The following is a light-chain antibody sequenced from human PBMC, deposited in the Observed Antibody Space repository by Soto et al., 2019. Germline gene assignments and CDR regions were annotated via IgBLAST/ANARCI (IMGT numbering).Light chain of an antibody. CDR2: DAS. J-gene: IGKJ4*01. V-gene: IGKV3-11*01. Sequence: EIVLTQSPATLSLSPGERATLSCRASQSVSDYLAWYQQKPGQAPRLLIYDASNRATGIPARFSGSGSGTDFTLTISSLEPEDFAVYYCQQRSNWPPLTFDGGTKVEIK. CDR1: QSVSDY. CDR3: QQRSNWPPLT.